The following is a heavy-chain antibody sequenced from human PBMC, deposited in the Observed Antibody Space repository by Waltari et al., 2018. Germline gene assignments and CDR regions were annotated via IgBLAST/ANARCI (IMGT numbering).Heavy chain of an antibody. D-gene: IGHD4-4*01. CDR1: GGCIRSSCYY. CDR2: IYYSGET. Sequence: QLQLQESGPGLVKPSETLSLTCTVSGGCIRSSCYYWGWIRHPPGEGVVWCGSIYYSGETKNTPSLTSRVTRPVDTSKNQFSLKRRSVTAAVTAVYYYAGGEYSNYVKGGTNYFDYWGQGTLVTVSS. CDR3: AGGEYSNYVKGGTNYFDY. J-gene: IGHJ4*02. V-gene: IGHV4-39*01.